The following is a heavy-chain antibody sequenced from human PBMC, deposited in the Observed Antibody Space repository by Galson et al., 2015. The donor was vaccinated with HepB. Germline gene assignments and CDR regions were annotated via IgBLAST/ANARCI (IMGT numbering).Heavy chain of an antibody. Sequence: SCAASGFTFSSYAISWVRQAPGQGLEWMGGIIPIFGTANYAQKFQGRVTITADESTSTAYTELSSLRSEDTAVYYCARDRCSGGSCYEGVPSLDYWGQGTLVTVSS. D-gene: IGHD2-15*01. CDR1: GFTFSSYA. CDR2: IIPIFGTA. V-gene: IGHV1-69*01. CDR3: ARDRCSGGSCYEGVPSLDY. J-gene: IGHJ4*02.